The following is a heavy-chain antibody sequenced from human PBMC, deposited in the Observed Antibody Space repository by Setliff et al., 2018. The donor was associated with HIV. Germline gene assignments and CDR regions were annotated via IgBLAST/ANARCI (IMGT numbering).Heavy chain of an antibody. J-gene: IGHJ4*02. CDR2: TRNKARSYTT. CDR1: GFTVSDHY. Sequence: PGGSLRLSCAASGFTVSDHYMDWVRQAPGKGLEWVGRTRNKARSYTTEYAASVEGRFTISRDDSKSIAYLQMNSLKTEDSSMYYCTLLPGTYWGQGTLVTVSS. V-gene: IGHV3-72*01. CDR3: TLLPGTY.